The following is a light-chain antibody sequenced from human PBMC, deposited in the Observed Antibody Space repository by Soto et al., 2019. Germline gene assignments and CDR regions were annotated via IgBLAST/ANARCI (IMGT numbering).Light chain of an antibody. Sequence: QSVLTQPASASGTPGQNVSISCSGSGSNIRSNHVYWYQQHPGKAPKLMIYEVNKRPSGVPDRFSGSKSGNTASLTVSGLQAEDEADYYCSSYAGSSNVFGTGTKVTVL. V-gene: IGLV2-8*01. CDR2: EVN. J-gene: IGLJ1*01. CDR1: GSNIRSNH. CDR3: SSYAGSSNV.